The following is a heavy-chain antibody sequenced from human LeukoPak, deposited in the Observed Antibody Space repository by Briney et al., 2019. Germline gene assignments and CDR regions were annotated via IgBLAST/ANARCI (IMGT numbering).Heavy chain of an antibody. Sequence: GGSLRLSCAASGFTFSSYSMNWVRQAPGKGLEWVSYISSSSSAIYYADSVKGRFTISRDNAKNSLYLQMNSLRAEDTAVYYCARDDPRGYSGYAHFDYWGQGTLVTVSS. V-gene: IGHV3-48*01. CDR2: ISSSSSAI. J-gene: IGHJ4*02. CDR3: ARDDPRGYSGYAHFDY. CDR1: GFTFSSYS. D-gene: IGHD5-12*01.